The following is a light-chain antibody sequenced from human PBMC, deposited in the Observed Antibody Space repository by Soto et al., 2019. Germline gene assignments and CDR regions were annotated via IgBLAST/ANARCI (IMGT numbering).Light chain of an antibody. CDR3: QQYNSWPPLT. CDR1: HSVSSN. J-gene: IGKJ4*01. CDR2: GVS. V-gene: IGKV3D-15*01. Sequence: EMVMTQSPATVSVSPGERASLSCRASHSVSSNLAWYQQKPGQAPRLLIYGVSTRATGIPARFSGSGSGTEFTLTISSLQSEDFAVYYCQQYNSWPPLTFGGGTKVEIK.